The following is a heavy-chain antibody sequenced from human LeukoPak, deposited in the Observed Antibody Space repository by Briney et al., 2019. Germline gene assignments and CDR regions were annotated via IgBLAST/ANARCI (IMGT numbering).Heavy chain of an antibody. CDR3: TRGSGSYDY. V-gene: IGHV3-49*03. D-gene: IGHD1-26*01. CDR2: IRSKAYGGTT. J-gene: IGHJ4*02. CDR1: GFTFGDYA. Sequence: PGGSLRLSCTASGFTFGDYAMSWFREAPGKGLEWVGFIRSKAYGGTTEYAASVKGRVTISRDDSKSIADLQMNSLKTDDTAMYYCTRGSGSYDYWGQGTLVTVSS.